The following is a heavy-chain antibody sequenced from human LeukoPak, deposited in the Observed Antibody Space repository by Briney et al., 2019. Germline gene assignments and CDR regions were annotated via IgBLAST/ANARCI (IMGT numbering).Heavy chain of an antibody. J-gene: IGHJ4*02. Sequence: GGSLRLPCAASGFTFSSYGMHWVRQAPGKGLEWVAVISYDGSNKYYADSVKGRFTISRDNSKNTLYLQMNSLRAEDTAVYYCAKQITMVRGVINPLDYWGQGTLVTVSS. CDR3: AKQITMVRGVINPLDY. CDR1: GFTFSSYG. V-gene: IGHV3-30*18. CDR2: ISYDGSNK. D-gene: IGHD3-10*01.